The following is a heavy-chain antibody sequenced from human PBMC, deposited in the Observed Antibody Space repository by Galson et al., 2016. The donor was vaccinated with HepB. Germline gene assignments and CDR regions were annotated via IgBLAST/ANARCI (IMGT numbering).Heavy chain of an antibody. V-gene: IGHV4-34*10. D-gene: IGHD1-7*01. J-gene: IGHJ5*02. Sequence: QVQLQASGPGLVKPSETLSLTCTVYGGSFNDYYWSWIRQPPGKGLEWIGEINHSGSTNYNPSLKSRVTISLDTSKNHLALDQSSMTAADTVVYYGAGGPRDNWNYVDPGGPGWLVSVSS. CDR3: AGGPRDNWNYVDP. CDR1: GGSFNDYY. CDR2: INHSGST.